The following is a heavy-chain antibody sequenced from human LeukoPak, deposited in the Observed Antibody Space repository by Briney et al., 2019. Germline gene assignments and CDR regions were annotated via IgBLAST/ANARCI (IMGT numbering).Heavy chain of an antibody. CDR1: GFTFSSYS. CDR3: ARDPPQTWQWPDFDY. J-gene: IGHJ4*02. CDR2: ISSSSSYV. Sequence: SGGSLRPSCAASGFTFSSYSMNWVRQAPGKGLEWVSSISSSSSYVYYADSVKGRFTISRDNAKNSLYLQMNSLRAEDTAVYYCARDPPQTWQWPDFDYWGQGTLVTVSS. V-gene: IGHV3-21*01. D-gene: IGHD6-19*01.